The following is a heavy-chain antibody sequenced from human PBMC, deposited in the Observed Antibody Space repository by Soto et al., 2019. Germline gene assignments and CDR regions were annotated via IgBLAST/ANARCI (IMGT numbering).Heavy chain of an antibody. J-gene: IGHJ4*02. CDR1: GYTFTSYY. CDR2: INPSGGST. D-gene: IGHD6-6*01. Sequence: QVQLVQSGAEVKKPGASVKVSCKASGYTFTSYYMHWVRQAPGQGLEWMGIINPSGGSTSYAQKFHRRVTMTRDTSTSTVYMELRSVRSEDTDVYYCARAPEYRSSTVPFLPFDYCGQGTLLTVSP. CDR3: ARAPEYRSSTVPFLPFDY. V-gene: IGHV1-46*01.